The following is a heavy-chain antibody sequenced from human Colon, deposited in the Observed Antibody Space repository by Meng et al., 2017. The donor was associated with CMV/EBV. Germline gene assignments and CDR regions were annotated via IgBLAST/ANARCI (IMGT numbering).Heavy chain of an antibody. CDR1: GFTFST. V-gene: IGHV1-58*01. D-gene: IGHD2-21*01. Sequence: SMKVSCKASGFTFSTLQWVRQARGQRPEWIGWVVLVSGNTHFAQEFQGRVTISWDMSTSTSYMDFSTVRSDDTAVYYCVGGEGPNKYFTFWGQGTLVTVSS. CDR3: VGGEGPNKYFTF. CDR2: VVLVSGNT. J-gene: IGHJ4*02.